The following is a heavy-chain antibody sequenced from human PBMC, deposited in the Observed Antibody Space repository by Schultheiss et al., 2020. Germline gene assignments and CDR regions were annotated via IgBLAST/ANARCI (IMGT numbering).Heavy chain of an antibody. D-gene: IGHD6-19*01. V-gene: IGHV4-38-2*02. J-gene: IGHJ4*02. CDR1: GYSISSGFY. Sequence: SETLSLTCTVSGYSISSGFYWGWIRQSPGKGLEWIGNIYHTGSTYYNPSLKSPVTISLDTSKNQFFLNLFSVTAADTAVYFCARISVTGTRHFDYWGQGTLVTVSS. CDR3: ARISVTGTRHFDY. CDR2: IYHTGST.